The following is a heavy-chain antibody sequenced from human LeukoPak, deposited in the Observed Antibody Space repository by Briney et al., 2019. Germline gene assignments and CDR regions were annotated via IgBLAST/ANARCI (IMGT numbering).Heavy chain of an antibody. Sequence: SETLSLTCAVSGYSISSGYYWGWIRQPPGKGLEWIGSIYHSGSTYYNPSLKSRVTISVDTSKNQFSLRLSSVTAADTAVYYCARDYRYGSLDYWGQGTLVTVSS. CDR3: ARDYRYGSLDY. CDR1: GYSISSGYY. D-gene: IGHD5-18*01. CDR2: IYHSGST. V-gene: IGHV4-38-2*02. J-gene: IGHJ4*02.